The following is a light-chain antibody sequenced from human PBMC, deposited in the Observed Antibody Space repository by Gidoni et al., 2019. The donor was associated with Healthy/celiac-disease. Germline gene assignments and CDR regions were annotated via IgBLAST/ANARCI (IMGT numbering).Light chain of an antibody. CDR1: LSGSSY. CDR2: NAS. Sequence: MVLTQSPATLSLSPGERATLSCSASLSGSSYLAWYQQQPGQAPRLLIYNASNRATGSPARFSGSGSGTDFTLTIISLEPADFAVYYCQQRSNWPPLTFXGXTKVEIK. CDR3: QQRSNWPPLT. J-gene: IGKJ4*01. V-gene: IGKV3-11*01.